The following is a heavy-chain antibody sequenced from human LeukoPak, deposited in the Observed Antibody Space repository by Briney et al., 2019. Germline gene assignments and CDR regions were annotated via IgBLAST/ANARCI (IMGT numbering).Heavy chain of an antibody. J-gene: IGHJ4*02. CDR3: ARRAGEYSHPYDY. CDR2: IYSGGNT. CDR1: GFTVSINS. V-gene: IGHV3-53*01. D-gene: IGHD2/OR15-2a*01. Sequence: GGSLRLSCTVSGFTVSINSMSWVRQAPGKGLEWGSFIYSGGNTHYSAPVKGRFTISRDNTKNTQYLQMNSLRAEDTAVYYCARRAGEYSHPYDYWGQGTLVTVSS.